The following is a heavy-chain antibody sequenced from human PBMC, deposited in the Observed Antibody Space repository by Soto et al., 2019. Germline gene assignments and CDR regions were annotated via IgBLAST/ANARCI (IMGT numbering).Heavy chain of an antibody. CDR1: GGSISSYY. Sequence: PSETLSLTCTVSGGSISSYYWGWIRQSPGKGLEWIGYIHHSGSILYNPSLKSRVTISVDTSKNQFSLHLSSVTAADTAVYFCAREDDGGDSLDVWGQGTTVTVSS. CDR3: AREDDGGDSLDV. CDR2: IHHSGSI. D-gene: IGHD2-21*02. V-gene: IGHV4-59*12. J-gene: IGHJ6*02.